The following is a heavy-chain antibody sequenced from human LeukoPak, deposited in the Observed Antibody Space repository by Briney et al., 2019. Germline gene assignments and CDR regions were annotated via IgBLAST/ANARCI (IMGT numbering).Heavy chain of an antibody. CDR2: IYYSGST. J-gene: IGHJ4*02. CDR1: GYSISSVYY. Sequence: PSETLSLTCAVSGYSISSVYYGGWIRQPPGKGLEWFGRIYYSGSTYYNPSLKSRVTISVDTSKNQFSLKLSSVTAADTAVYYCARHISLGWYGSDHFDYWGQGTLVTVSS. D-gene: IGHD2-15*01. CDR3: ARHISLGWYGSDHFDY. V-gene: IGHV4-38-2*01.